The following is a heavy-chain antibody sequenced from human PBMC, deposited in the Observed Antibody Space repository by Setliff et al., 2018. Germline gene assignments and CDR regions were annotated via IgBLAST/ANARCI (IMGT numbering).Heavy chain of an antibody. D-gene: IGHD3-10*01. Sequence: GESLKISCKDSASTFSNYWIVWVRQMPGKGLEWMGMIYPDDSDTKYHPSFQGQVTISADKSISTAYLQWSSLKASDTAMYYCARRTMVRGVITDAFDIWGQGTMVTVSS. J-gene: IGHJ3*02. CDR1: ASTFSNYW. CDR3: ARRTMVRGVITDAFDI. V-gene: IGHV5-51*01. CDR2: IYPDDSDT.